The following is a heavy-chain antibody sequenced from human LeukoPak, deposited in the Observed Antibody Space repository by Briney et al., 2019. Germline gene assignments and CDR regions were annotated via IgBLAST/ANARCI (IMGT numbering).Heavy chain of an antibody. J-gene: IGHJ4*02. Sequence: GESLKISCEGSGYKFTSYWIGWVRQMPGKGLEWMGIIFPADSDTRYSPSFQGQVTISADKSISTAYLQWTSLKASDTAMYYCARRAGQQPPDYWGQGTLVTVSS. CDR3: ARRAGQQPPDY. D-gene: IGHD3-10*01. V-gene: IGHV5-51*01. CDR2: IFPADSDT. CDR1: GYKFTSYW.